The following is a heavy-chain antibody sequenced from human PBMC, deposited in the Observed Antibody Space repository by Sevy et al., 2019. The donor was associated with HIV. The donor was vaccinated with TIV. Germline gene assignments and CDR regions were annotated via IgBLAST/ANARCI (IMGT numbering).Heavy chain of an antibody. V-gene: IGHV5-51*01. CDR2: IYPGDSDT. CDR1: GYSFTSYW. J-gene: IGHJ3*02. D-gene: IGHD2-21*02. CDR3: ARQDCGGDCYRGLAFDI. Sequence: GESLKISCKGSGYSFTSYWIGWVRQMPGKGLEWMGIIYPGDSDTRYSPSFQGQVTISADKSISTAYLQWSSLKASDTAMYDCARQDCGGDCYRGLAFDIWGQGTMVTVSS.